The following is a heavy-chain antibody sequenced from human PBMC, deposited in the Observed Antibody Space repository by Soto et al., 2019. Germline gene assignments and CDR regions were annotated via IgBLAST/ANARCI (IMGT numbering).Heavy chain of an antibody. V-gene: IGHV3-30*18. Sequence: QAQLLESGGGVVQPGTPLRLSCVASTFPFNHFNMHWIRQAPGKGPDCLAVISSAGLKTYYPDSVKGRFTISRDKSTNTVSLQMSALRTEDTAVYYCAKGSGMLQHEALEIWGQGNMVIVS. CDR3: AKGSGMLQHEALEI. CDR2: ISSAGLKT. J-gene: IGHJ3*02. D-gene: IGHD3-10*01. CDR1: TFPFNHFN.